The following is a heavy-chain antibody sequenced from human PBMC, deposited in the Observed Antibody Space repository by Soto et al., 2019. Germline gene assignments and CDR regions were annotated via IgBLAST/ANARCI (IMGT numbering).Heavy chain of an antibody. CDR3: ARSTGTLRSRNCDY. Sequence: PSETLSLTRSVSGGSISTVGHSWTWIRQPPGKGLEWIGSIYHTGSTYYSKSLRSRLTMSVDTSKSQFSLRLSSVTAADTAVYYCARSTGTLRSRNCDYWGQGSLVT. CDR2: IYHTGST. J-gene: IGHJ4*02. CDR1: GGSISTVGHS. V-gene: IGHV4-31*03. D-gene: IGHD1-1*01.